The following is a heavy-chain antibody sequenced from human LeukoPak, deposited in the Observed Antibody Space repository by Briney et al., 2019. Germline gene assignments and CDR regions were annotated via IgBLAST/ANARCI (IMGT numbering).Heavy chain of an antibody. D-gene: IGHD3-16*01. CDR1: GYSITNYW. Sequence: GESLKICCKGSGYSITNYWNGWGRQMPGKELQGLGIIYPGDSNTRYSPSFQGQVTISADKSINPASLKWSSLKASDTAMYYCARRVGDYAFDIWGQGTMVTVSS. CDR3: ARRVGDYAFDI. J-gene: IGHJ3*02. CDR2: IYPGDSNT. V-gene: IGHV5-51*01.